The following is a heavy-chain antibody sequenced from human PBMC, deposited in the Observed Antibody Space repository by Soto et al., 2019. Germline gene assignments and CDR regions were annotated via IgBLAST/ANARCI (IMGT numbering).Heavy chain of an antibody. Sequence: GRALRLSCAASGFTFSSYSMNSVRPAPGKGLEWVSSISSSSSYIYYADSVKGRFTISRDNAKNSLYLQMNSLGAEDTAVYYCASDSFQLSLAVAGLYNWFDPWGQGTLVTVSS. D-gene: IGHD6-19*01. CDR3: ASDSFQLSLAVAGLYNWFDP. V-gene: IGHV3-21*01. CDR1: GFTFSSYS. CDR2: ISSSSSYI. J-gene: IGHJ5*02.